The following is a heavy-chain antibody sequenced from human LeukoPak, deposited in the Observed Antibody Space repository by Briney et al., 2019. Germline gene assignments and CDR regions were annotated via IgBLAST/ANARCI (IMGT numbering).Heavy chain of an antibody. CDR2: IFDSGST. D-gene: IGHD4/OR15-4a*01. Sequence: PSETLSLTCTVPGGGPISSTSYSWAWIRQSPGKGLAWIGSIFDSGSTDYNPSLKSPVTISVDTSKNQFSLKLSSVTAADTAVYYCVRQDKMLTTEFDYWGQGTRVAVSS. CDR1: GGGPISSTSYS. J-gene: IGHJ4*02. CDR3: VRQDKMLTTEFDY. V-gene: IGHV4-39*01.